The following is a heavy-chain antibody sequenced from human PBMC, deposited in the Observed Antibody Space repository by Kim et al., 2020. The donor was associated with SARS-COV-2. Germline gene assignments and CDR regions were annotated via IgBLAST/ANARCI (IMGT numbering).Heavy chain of an antibody. V-gene: IGHV3-23*01. D-gene: IGHD3-9*01. CDR3: AKEAASLMAPINGFDP. J-gene: IGHJ5*02. Sequence: DDVKGRFTISRDNYKNTLYLQMNDQRAEDTAVYYCAKEAASLMAPINGFDPWGQGTLVTVSS.